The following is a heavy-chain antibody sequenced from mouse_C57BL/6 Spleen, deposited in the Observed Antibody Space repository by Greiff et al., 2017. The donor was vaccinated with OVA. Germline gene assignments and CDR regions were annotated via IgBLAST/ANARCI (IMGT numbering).Heavy chain of an antibody. D-gene: IGHD3-2*02. Sequence: VQLQQPGAELVMPGASVKLSCKASGYTFTSYWMHWVKQRPGQGLEWIGEIDPSDSYTNYNQKFKGKSTLTVDKSSSTAYMQLSSLTSEDSAVYYCASQRQLRLGYAMDYWGQGTSVTVSS. CDR1: GYTFTSYW. CDR2: IDPSDSYT. CDR3: ASQRQLRLGYAMDY. J-gene: IGHJ4*01. V-gene: IGHV1-69*01.